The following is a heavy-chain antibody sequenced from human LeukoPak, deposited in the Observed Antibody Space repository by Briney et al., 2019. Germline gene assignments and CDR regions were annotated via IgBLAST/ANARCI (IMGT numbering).Heavy chain of an antibody. CDR1: GFTFGDYA. CDR3: TRAGYVLRFLEWLTPTTYGMDV. V-gene: IGHV3-49*03. D-gene: IGHD3-3*01. CDR2: IRSKAYGGTT. Sequence: PGGSLRLSCTASGFTFGDYAMSWFRQAPGKGLEWVGFIRSKAYGGTTEYAASVKGRFTISRDDSKSIAYLQMNSLKTEDTTVYYCTRAGYVLRFLEWLTPTTYGMDVWAQATTVTVSS. J-gene: IGHJ6*02.